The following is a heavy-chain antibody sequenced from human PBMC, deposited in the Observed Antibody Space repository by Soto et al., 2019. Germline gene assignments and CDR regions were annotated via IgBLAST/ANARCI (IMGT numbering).Heavy chain of an antibody. CDR3: ARGINYYDSSGDSWFDP. Sequence: SGTLSLTCTVSGGSMKSGDYSWTWIRQPPGKGLEWIGYIYHTGTTYYNMSLKSRVTISVDRSKNQFSLKLSSVTAADTAVYYCARGINYYDSSGDSWFDPWGQGTLVTVSS. CDR2: IYHTGTT. V-gene: IGHV4-30-2*01. D-gene: IGHD3-22*01. CDR1: GGSMKSGDYS. J-gene: IGHJ5*02.